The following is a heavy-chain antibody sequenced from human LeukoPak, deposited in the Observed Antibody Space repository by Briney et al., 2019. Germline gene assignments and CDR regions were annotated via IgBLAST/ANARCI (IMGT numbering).Heavy chain of an antibody. D-gene: IGHD3-16*02. J-gene: IGHJ4*02. V-gene: IGHV3-30*18. CDR2: ISYDGSNK. Sequence: PGGSLRLSCAASGFTFSSYGMHWVRQAPGKGLEWVAVISYDGSNKYYADSVKGRFTISRDNSKNTLYLQMNSLRAEDMAVYYCAKAGNVWGSYRTTDFDYWGQGTLVTVSS. CDR1: GFTFSSYG. CDR3: AKAGNVWGSYRTTDFDY.